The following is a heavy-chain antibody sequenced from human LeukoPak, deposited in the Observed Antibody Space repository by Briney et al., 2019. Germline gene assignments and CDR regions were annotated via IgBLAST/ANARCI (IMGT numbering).Heavy chain of an antibody. J-gene: IGHJ5*02. CDR2: ISGSGGST. CDR3: AKGPYCSGGSCYPNWFDP. CDR1: GFAFSSYA. V-gene: IGHV3-23*01. D-gene: IGHD2-15*01. Sequence: GGSLRLSCAASGFAFSSYAMSWVRQAPGKGLEWVSAISGSGGSTYYADSVKGRLTISRDNSKNTLYLQMNSLRAEDTAVYYCAKGPYCSGGSCYPNWFDPWGQGTLVTVSS.